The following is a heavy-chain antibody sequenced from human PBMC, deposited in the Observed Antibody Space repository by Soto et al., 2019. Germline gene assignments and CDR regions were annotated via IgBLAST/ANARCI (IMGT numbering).Heavy chain of an antibody. CDR1: GGSFSGYY. CDR3: AKDLVSRYDILTDYPRFDY. D-gene: IGHD3-9*01. CDR2: INHSVST. Sequence: SATLSLTCAVSGGSFSGYYWRWIRKPPGKGLEWIGEINHSVSTNYNPSLKSRVTISVDTSKNQFSLKLSSVTAADTAVYHCAKDLVSRYDILTDYPRFDYWGQGTLVTVSS. J-gene: IGHJ4*02. V-gene: IGHV4-34*01.